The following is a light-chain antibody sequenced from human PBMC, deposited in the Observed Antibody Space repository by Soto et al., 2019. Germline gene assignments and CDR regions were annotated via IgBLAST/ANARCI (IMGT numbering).Light chain of an antibody. CDR1: SSNIGAGFD. CDR3: QSYDSSRTGAKV. J-gene: IGLJ1*01. Sequence: QSVLTQPPSVSGAPGQRVTISCTGSSSNIGAGFDVHWYHRLPGTAPKLRIYGSSNRPSGGPDRFSGSRSGTSACLAITGLHAADEAAYYCQSYDSSRTGAKVFGSGTKVT. V-gene: IGLV1-40*01. CDR2: GSS.